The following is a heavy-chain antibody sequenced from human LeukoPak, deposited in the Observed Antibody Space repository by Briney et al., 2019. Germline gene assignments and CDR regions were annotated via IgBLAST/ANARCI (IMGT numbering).Heavy chain of an antibody. Sequence: GGSLRLSCAASGFTFSNCAMTWVRQAPGKGLEWVSSISSSSSYIYYADSVKGRFTISRDNAKNSLYLQMNSLRAEDTAVYYCARARGRMATIRDDAFDIWGQGTMVTVSS. CDR2: ISSSSSYI. CDR3: ARARGRMATIRDDAFDI. V-gene: IGHV3-21*01. CDR1: GFTFSNCA. D-gene: IGHD5-24*01. J-gene: IGHJ3*02.